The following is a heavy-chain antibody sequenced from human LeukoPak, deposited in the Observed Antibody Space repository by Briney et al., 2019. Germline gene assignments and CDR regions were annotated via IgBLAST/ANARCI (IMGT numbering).Heavy chain of an antibody. CDR2: INPNSGDT. CDR1: GYTFTGYY. J-gene: IGHJ4*02. CDR3: ARVYSSSLDY. V-gene: IGHV1-2*02. Sequence: ASVKVSCKASGYTFTGYYLHWVRQAPGQGLEWMGWINPNSGDTNCAQKFQGRVTMTRDTSISTAYMELSRLRSDDTAVYYCARVYSSSLDYWGQGALVTVSS. D-gene: IGHD6-6*01.